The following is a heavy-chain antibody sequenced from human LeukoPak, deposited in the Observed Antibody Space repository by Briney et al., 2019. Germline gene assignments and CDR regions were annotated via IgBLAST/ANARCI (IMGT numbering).Heavy chain of an antibody. CDR1: GGTFSSYA. V-gene: IGHV1-69*06. D-gene: IGHD2/OR15-2a*01. CDR2: IIPIFGTA. CDR3: AREIVLHPYYYYYMDV. J-gene: IGHJ6*03. Sequence: SVKVSCKASGGTFSSYAISWVRQAPGQGLEWMGGIIPIFGTANYAQKFQGRVTITADKSTSTAYMELSSLRSEDTAVYYCAREIVLHPYYYYYMDVWGKGTTVTVSS.